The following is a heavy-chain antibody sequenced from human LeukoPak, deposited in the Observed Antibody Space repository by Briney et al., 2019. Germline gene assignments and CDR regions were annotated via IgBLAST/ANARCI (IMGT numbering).Heavy chain of an antibody. D-gene: IGHD3-10*01. CDR3: ARVGPRLLWFGELNADYFDY. CDR2: IYGGGTT. J-gene: IGHJ4*02. V-gene: IGHV3-53*01. Sequence: GGSLRLSCAASGFSVSGNYMTWVRQAPGKGLEWVSVIYGGGTTYYADSVKGRFTISRDNSKNTVYLQMSSLRAEDTAVYYCARVGPRLLWFGELNADYFDYWGQGTLVTVPS. CDR1: GFSVSGNY.